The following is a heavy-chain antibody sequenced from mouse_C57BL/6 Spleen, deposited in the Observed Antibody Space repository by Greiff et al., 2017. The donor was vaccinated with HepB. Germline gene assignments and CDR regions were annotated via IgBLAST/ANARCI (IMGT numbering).Heavy chain of an antibody. CDR2: ISYDGSN. Sequence: EVQLQEPGPGLVKPSPSLSLTCSVSGYSITSGYYWNWIRQFPGNKLEWMGYISYDGSNNYNPSFKNRISITRDTSTNQFFLKLNTVTTEDASTYYCASSTTVEAWFAYWGQGTLVTVSA. J-gene: IGHJ3*01. CDR3: ASSTTVEAWFAY. D-gene: IGHD1-1*01. V-gene: IGHV3-6*01. CDR1: GYSITSGYY.